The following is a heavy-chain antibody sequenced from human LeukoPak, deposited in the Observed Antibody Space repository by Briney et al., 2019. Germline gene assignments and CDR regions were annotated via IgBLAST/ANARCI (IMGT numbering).Heavy chain of an antibody. CDR3: ASSPPPWNEHGWFDP. V-gene: IGHV1-18*01. CDR1: GGTFSSYA. Sequence: ASVKVSCKASGGTFSSYAISWVRQAPGQGLEWMGWISAYNGNTNYAQKLQGRVTMTTDTSTSTAYMELRSLRSDDTAVYYCASSPPPWNEHGWFDPWGQGTLVTVSS. CDR2: ISAYNGNT. D-gene: IGHD1-1*01. J-gene: IGHJ5*02.